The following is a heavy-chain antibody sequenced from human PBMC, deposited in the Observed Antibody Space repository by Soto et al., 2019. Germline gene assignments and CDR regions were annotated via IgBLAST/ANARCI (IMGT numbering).Heavy chain of an antibody. CDR2: ISHTGST. Sequence: LSLTCAVSGGSIASGNSYSWGWIRQPPGTGLEWLGSISHTGSTSYNPSLKSRLTMSVDKSKNQFSLRLSSVTAADMAVYYSASAVAPYFGSWFDPWGKGILVIASS. CDR3: ASAVAPYFGSWFDP. J-gene: IGHJ5*02. CDR1: GGSIASGNSYS. V-gene: IGHV4-30-2*01. D-gene: IGHD3-10*01.